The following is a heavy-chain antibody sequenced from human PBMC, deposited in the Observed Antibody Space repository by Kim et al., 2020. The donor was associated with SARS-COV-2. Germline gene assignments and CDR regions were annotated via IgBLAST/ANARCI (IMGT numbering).Heavy chain of an antibody. CDR2: ISYDGSNK. V-gene: IGHV3-33*05. J-gene: IGHJ4*02. CDR1: GFTFSSYG. Sequence: GGSLRLSCAASGFTFSSYGMHWVRQAPGKGLEWVAVISYDGSNKYYADSVKGRFTISRDNSKNTLYLQMNSLRAEDTAVYYCARDGVSSGEKTPYFDYWGQGTLVTVSS. D-gene: IGHD3-22*01. CDR3: ARDGVSSGEKTPYFDY.